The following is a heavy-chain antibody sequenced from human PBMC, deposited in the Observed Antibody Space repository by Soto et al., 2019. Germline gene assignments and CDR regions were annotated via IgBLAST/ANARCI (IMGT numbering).Heavy chain of an antibody. CDR3: VREYYGSGVI. Sequence: EVQLLESGGGLVQPGGSLRLSCATSGFNFASYTMSWVRQAPGKGLQWVSYISDSGHNTYSADSVKGRFTISRDDLSGTLYLQMNNLRAEDTALYYCVREYYGSGVIWGQGTLVTVSS. CDR2: ISDSGHNT. CDR1: GFNFASYT. J-gene: IGHJ4*02. V-gene: IGHV3-23*01. D-gene: IGHD3-10*01.